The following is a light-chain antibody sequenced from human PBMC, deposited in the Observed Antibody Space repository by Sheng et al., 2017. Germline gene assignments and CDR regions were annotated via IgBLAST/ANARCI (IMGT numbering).Light chain of an antibody. CDR1: SSDVGSYNS. CDR2: EGN. V-gene: IGLV2-23*01. J-gene: IGLJ2*01. Sequence: QSALTQPASVSGSPGQSITISCTGTSSDVGSYNSVSWYQQHPGKAPKVMIYEGNKRPSGVSNRFSGSKSGDTASLTISGLQSEDEADYYCCSYVGNSLVTFGVGTKVTVL. CDR3: CSYVGNSLVT.